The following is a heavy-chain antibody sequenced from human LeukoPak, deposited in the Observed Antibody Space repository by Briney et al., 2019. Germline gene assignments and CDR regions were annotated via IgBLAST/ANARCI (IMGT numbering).Heavy chain of an antibody. Sequence: RASVKVSCKASGGTFSSYAISWVRQAPGQGLEWMGGIIPVFDTPIYAQNFQGRVTITADESTSTVYMELSSLRSEDTAVYFCASTDYYDSRGYGGSFAIWGQGTMVTVSS. CDR2: IIPVFDTP. V-gene: IGHV1-69*13. CDR1: GGTFSSYA. CDR3: ASTDYYDSRGYGGSFAI. J-gene: IGHJ3*02. D-gene: IGHD3-22*01.